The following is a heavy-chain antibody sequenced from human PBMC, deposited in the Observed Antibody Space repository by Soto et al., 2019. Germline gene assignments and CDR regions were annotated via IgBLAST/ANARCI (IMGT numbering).Heavy chain of an antibody. D-gene: IGHD2-21*02. J-gene: IGHJ4*02. V-gene: IGHV1-46*03. Sequence: QVQLVQSGAEVKKPGASVKVSCKASGYTVTRHYMHWVRQAPGQGLAWMGIIDPSGGSTTYAQKFLDRVNMTRDMSTRTVYMELSSLRSDDTAIYYCTSGSTVVTLDYFDPWGQGTLVTVSS. CDR3: TSGSTVVTLDYFDP. CDR2: IDPSGGST. CDR1: GYTVTRHY.